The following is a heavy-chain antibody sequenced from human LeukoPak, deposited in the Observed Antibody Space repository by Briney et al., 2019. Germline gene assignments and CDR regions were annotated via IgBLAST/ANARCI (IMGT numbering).Heavy chain of an antibody. J-gene: IGHJ4*02. Sequence: GGSLRLSCAASGFTFSNFAMSWVRQAPGKGLEWVSAISGSGGSTYYADSVKGRFTISRDNSKNTLYLQMNSLRAEDTAVYYCAKDRYYGSGSYYHGIDYWGQGTLVTVSS. CDR2: ISGSGGST. D-gene: IGHD3-10*01. CDR1: GFTFSNFA. CDR3: AKDRYYGSGSYYHGIDY. V-gene: IGHV3-23*01.